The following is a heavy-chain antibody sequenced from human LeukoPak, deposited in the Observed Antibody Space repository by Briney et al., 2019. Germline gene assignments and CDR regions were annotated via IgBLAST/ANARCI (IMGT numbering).Heavy chain of an antibody. D-gene: IGHD4/OR15-4a*01. CDR1: GFIFNKHA. Sequence: GSLRLSCAASGFIFNKHAMSWVRQAPGKGLEWVSGLSGSGSRTDYADSVKGRFTVSRDNSKNTLFLQMNSLRAEDTAIYYCAKERDYGPADYWGQGTLVTVSS. CDR3: AKERDYGPADY. CDR2: LSGSGSRT. J-gene: IGHJ4*02. V-gene: IGHV3-23*01.